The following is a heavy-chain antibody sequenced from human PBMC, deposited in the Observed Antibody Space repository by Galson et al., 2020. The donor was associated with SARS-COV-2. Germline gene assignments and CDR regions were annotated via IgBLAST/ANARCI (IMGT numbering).Heavy chain of an antibody. CDR3: AGGFCSGTSCYMDGAFDV. CDR1: GGSLSSRGHS. V-gene: IGHV4-30-2*01. J-gene: IGHJ3*01. D-gene: IGHD2-2*02. CDR2: LYESGSS. Sequence: SQTLSLTCAVSGGSLSSRGHSWSWIRQPPGKGLEWIGYLYESGSSYYNPSLKSRVTLLVDRSRNQCSLELNSVTAADTAVYFCAGGFCSGTSCYMDGAFDVWGQGSLVTVSS.